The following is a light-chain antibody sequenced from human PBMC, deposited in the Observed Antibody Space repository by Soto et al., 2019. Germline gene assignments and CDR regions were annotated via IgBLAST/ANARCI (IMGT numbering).Light chain of an antibody. CDR1: QRVSSN. CDR3: QQSYSTPQT. CDR2: GAS. V-gene: IGKV3-15*01. J-gene: IGKJ1*01. Sequence: EVVMTQSPATLSVSPGERANLSCRASQRVSSNLAWYQQTPGQAPRLLMYGASIRATGFPDRFSGSGSGTGFTLTISSLQPEDFATYYCQQSYSTPQTFGQGTKV.